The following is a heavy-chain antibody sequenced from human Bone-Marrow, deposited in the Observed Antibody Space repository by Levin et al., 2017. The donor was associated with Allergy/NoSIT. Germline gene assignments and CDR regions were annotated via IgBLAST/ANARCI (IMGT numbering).Heavy chain of an antibody. CDR1: GSGYTLSQLS. CDR2: FDPEDDKP. Sequence: ASVKVSCRVSGSGYTLSQLSIHWVRQPPGQGLEWLGGFDPEDDKPIYAQMFQGRVTMTEDTSAETAYMDLSSLRSDDTAVFFCTTALGGNYSMRDYFLHWSQGTRVTVSS. J-gene: IGHJ1*01. V-gene: IGHV1-24*01. CDR3: TTALGGNYSMRDYFLH. D-gene: IGHD2/OR15-2a*01.